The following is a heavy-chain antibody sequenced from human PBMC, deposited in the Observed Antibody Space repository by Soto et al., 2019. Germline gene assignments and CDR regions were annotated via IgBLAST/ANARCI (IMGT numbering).Heavy chain of an antibody. Sequence: SETLSLTCTVSGGSISSGGYYWSWIRQHPGKGLEWIGYIYYSGSTYYNPSLKSRVTISVNTSKNQFSLKLSSVTAADTAVYYCARVNCSGGSCYGSRYYYYMDVWGKGTTVTVSS. V-gene: IGHV4-31*03. CDR3: ARVNCSGGSCYGSRYYYYMDV. J-gene: IGHJ6*03. CDR1: GGSISSGGYY. D-gene: IGHD2-15*01. CDR2: IYYSGST.